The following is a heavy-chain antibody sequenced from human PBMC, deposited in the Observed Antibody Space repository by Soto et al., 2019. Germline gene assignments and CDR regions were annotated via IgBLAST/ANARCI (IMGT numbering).Heavy chain of an antibody. CDR2: IWYDGSNK. Sequence: QVQLVESGGGVVQPGRSLRLSCAASGFTFSSYGMQWVRQAPGKGLEWVAVIWYDGSNKYYADAVKGRFTISRDNFKNTLYLHMNSLRAEDMAVYYCAAVWYPLKNPRFYYWGQGTLVTVSS. CDR1: GFTFSSYG. J-gene: IGHJ4*02. D-gene: IGHD2-2*01. CDR3: AAVWYPLKNPRFYY. V-gene: IGHV3-33*01.